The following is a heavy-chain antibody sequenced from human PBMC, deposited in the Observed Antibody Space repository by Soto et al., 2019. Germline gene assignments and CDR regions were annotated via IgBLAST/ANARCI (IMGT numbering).Heavy chain of an antibody. J-gene: IGHJ4*02. Sequence: ASVKVSCKXSGYAFSDYYIHWVRQAPGQGLEWMGWINPNSGGTKYAPKFQGGVTMTRDTSITTAYMELSRLRSGDTAVYYCAREPATAKPEGVDFWGQGTLVTVSS. CDR2: INPNSGGT. D-gene: IGHD1-1*01. V-gene: IGHV1-2*02. CDR3: AREPATAKPEGVDF. CDR1: GYAFSDYY.